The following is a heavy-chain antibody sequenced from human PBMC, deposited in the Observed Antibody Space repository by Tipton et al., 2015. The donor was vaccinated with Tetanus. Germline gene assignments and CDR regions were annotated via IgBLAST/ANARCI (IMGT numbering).Heavy chain of an antibody. Sequence: SLRLSCTASGFTFGDYAMSWFRQAPGKGLEWVGFIRSKAYGGTTEYAASVKGRFTISRDDSKSIAYLQMNSLKTEDTAVYYCTRDMGYCSSTSCSEGEWFDYWGQGTLVTVSS. CDR2: IRSKAYGGTT. V-gene: IGHV3-49*03. D-gene: IGHD2-2*01. CDR3: TRDMGYCSSTSCSEGEWFDY. J-gene: IGHJ4*02. CDR1: GFTFGDYA.